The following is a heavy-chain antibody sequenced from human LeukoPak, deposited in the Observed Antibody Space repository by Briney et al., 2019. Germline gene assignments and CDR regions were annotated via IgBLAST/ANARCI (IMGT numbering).Heavy chain of an antibody. CDR3: ARPSMVRGVISVIDY. D-gene: IGHD3-10*01. V-gene: IGHV4-39*01. CDR1: GGSISSSSYY. CDR2: IYYSGST. J-gene: IGHJ4*02. Sequence: SETLSLTCTVSGGSISSSSYYWGWIRQPPGKGLEWIGSIYYSGSTYYNPSLKSRVTISVDTSKNQFSLKLSSVTAADTAVYYCARPSMVRGVISVIDYWGQGTLVTVSS.